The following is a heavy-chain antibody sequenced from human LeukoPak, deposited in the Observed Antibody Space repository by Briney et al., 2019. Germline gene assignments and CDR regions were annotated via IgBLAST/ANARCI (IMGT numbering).Heavy chain of an antibody. V-gene: IGHV4-34*01. D-gene: IGHD2-15*01. CDR2: INHSGST. CDR1: GGSFSGYY. Sequence: ASETLSLTCAVYGGSFSGYYWSWIRQPPGKGLEWIGEINHSGSTNYNPSLKSRVTISVDTSKNQFPLKLSSVTAADTAVYYCARAYCSGGSCYLKYFQHWGQGTLVTVSS. CDR3: ARAYCSGGSCYLKYFQH. J-gene: IGHJ1*01.